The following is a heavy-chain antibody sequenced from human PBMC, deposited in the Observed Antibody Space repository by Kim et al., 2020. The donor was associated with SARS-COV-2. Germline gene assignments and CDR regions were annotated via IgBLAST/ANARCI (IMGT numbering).Heavy chain of an antibody. Sequence: GGSLRLSCAASGFTFSSYSMNWVRQAPGKGLEWVSSISSSSSYIYYAESVKGRFTISRDNAKNSLYLQMNSLRAEDTAVYYCVPGIAVAGTCQWGQGTLVTVSS. CDR3: VPGIAVAGTCQ. CDR2: ISSSSSYI. J-gene: IGHJ4*02. V-gene: IGHV3-21*01. D-gene: IGHD6-19*01. CDR1: GFTFSSYS.